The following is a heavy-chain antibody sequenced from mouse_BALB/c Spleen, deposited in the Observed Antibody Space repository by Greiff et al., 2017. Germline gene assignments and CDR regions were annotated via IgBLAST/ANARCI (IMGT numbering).Heavy chain of an antibody. D-gene: IGHD2-3*01. CDR1: GFAFSSYD. CDR3: ATQFDGYYRFAY. CDR2: IWGDGST. V-gene: IGHV2-3*01. J-gene: IGHJ3*01. Sequence: VKLVESGGGLVKPGGSLKLSCAASGFAFSSYDMSWVRQPPGKGLEWLGVIWGDGSTNYHSALISRLSISKDNSKSQVFLKLNSLQTDDTATYYCATQFDGYYRFAYWGQGTLVTVSA.